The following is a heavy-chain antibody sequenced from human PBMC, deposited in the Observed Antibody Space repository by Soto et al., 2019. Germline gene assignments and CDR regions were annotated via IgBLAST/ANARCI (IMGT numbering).Heavy chain of an antibody. CDR1: GFTFSSYD. J-gene: IGHJ4*02. Sequence: VQLVESGGGLVQPGGSLRLSCSASGFTFSSYDMHWVRQGTGKGLEWVSPIGTTGDTYYAGSVKGRFTISRENAKNSVYLQMNSLRAGDTAIYFCARAIGPTLFDYWGQGTLVTVSS. V-gene: IGHV3-13*04. CDR2: IGTTGDT. CDR3: ARAIGPTLFDY. D-gene: IGHD3-22*01.